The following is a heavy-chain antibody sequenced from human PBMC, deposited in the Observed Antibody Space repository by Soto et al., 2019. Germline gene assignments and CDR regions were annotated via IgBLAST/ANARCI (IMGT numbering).Heavy chain of an antibody. J-gene: IGHJ4*02. D-gene: IGHD1-7*01. Sequence: SETLSLTCTVSGGSLTSYYWSWIRQPPGKGLEWIGFVYYTGIARYNPSLKSRVTISVDTSKNQFSLKLTSVTAGTTIKKRYFDYWGQGTLVTVSS. CDR3: FDY. V-gene: IGHV4-59*08. CDR2: VYYTGIA. CDR1: GGSLTSYY.